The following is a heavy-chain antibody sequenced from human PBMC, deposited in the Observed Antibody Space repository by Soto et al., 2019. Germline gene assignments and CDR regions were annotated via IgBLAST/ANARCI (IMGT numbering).Heavy chain of an antibody. CDR2: IIPIFGTA. J-gene: IGHJ4*02. V-gene: IGHV1-69*13. Sequence: ASVKVSCKASGGTFSSYAISWVRQAPGQGLEWMGGIIPIFGTANYAQKFQGRVTITADESTSTAYMELSSLRSEDTAVYYCARAVYCSGGSCWPFDYWGQGTLVTVSS. CDR1: GGTFSSYA. D-gene: IGHD2-15*01. CDR3: ARAVYCSGGSCWPFDY.